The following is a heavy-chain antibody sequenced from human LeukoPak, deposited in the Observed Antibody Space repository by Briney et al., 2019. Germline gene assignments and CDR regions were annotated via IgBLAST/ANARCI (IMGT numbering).Heavy chain of an antibody. V-gene: IGHV3-48*01. CDR2: FTSSSSTI. CDR1: GFTFSCYS. D-gene: IGHD3-10*01. CDR3: ARRGGEMVFDY. Sequence: GGSLRLSCAASGFTFSCYSVTWVRRTPGRGVEWASYFTSSSSTIQYADSVKGRFTISRDNAKSSLYLQMDSLRAEETAVYYCARRGGEMVFDYWGQGILVTVSS. J-gene: IGHJ4*02.